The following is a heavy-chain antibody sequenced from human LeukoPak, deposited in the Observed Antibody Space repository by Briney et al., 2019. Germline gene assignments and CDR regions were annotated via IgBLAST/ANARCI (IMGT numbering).Heavy chain of an antibody. CDR1: GFTFSSYW. V-gene: IGHV3-7*01. J-gene: IGHJ4*02. Sequence: GGSLRLSCAASGFTFSSYWMRWVRQAPGKGLEGVANMKYDGSEKYYVDSVKARFTISRDNPKNSLYLQMNSLRAEDTAVYYCARDIEAAGLFLDYWGQGTLVTVSS. D-gene: IGHD6-13*01. CDR2: MKYDGSEK. CDR3: ARDIEAAGLFLDY.